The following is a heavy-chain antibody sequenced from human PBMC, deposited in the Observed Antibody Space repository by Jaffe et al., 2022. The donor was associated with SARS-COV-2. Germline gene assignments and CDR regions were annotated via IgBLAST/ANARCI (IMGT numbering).Heavy chain of an antibody. CDR2: TSYDGSNE. CDR3: AGAQVRIGAFDI. J-gene: IGHJ3*02. D-gene: IGHD2-15*01. V-gene: IGHV3-30-3*01. Sequence: QVQLVESGGGVVQPGRSLRLSCAASGFTFSSYAMHWVRQAPGKGLEWVALTSYDGSNEYYADSVKGRFTISRDNSKNTLYLQMNSLRAEDMAVYFCAGAQVRIGAFDIWGQGTMVTVSS. CDR1: GFTFSSYA.